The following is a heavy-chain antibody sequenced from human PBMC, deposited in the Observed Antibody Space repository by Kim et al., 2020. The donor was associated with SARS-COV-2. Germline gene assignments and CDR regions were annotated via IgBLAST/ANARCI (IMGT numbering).Heavy chain of an antibody. CDR3: ATSYQLPYYYYYGMDV. J-gene: IGHJ6*02. D-gene: IGHD2-2*01. Sequence: SVKVSCKASGGTFSSYAISWVRQAPGQGLEWMGGIIPIFGTANYAQKFQGRVTITADESTSTAYMELSSLRSEDTAVYYCATSYQLPYYYYYGMDVWGQGPTVTVS. CDR1: GGTFSSYA. CDR2: IIPIFGTA. V-gene: IGHV1-69*13.